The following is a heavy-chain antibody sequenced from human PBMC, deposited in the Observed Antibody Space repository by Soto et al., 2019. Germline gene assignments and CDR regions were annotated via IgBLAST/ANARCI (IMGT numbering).Heavy chain of an antibody. CDR2: TSYSAKT. J-gene: IGHJ4*02. V-gene: IGHV4-38-2*01. D-gene: IGHD3-22*01. CDR1: GYSITSGFY. CDR3: TRGAGAPWVRFDS. Sequence: PSETLSLTCGVSGYSITSGFYWGWVRQSPGKGLEWIGSTSYSAKTFYNPSLASRFSMAVDTSKNQFSLRLTSVTAADTALYYCTRGAGAPWVRFDSWGQGTPVTVSS.